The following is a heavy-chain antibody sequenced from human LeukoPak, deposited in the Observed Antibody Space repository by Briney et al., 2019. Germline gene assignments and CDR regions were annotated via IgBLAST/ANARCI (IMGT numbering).Heavy chain of an antibody. D-gene: IGHD3-16*02. CDR3: TTPFFVVPSS. CDR2: IKSKTDGWTT. V-gene: IGHV3-15*01. CDR1: GFTFSNAW. Sequence: GGSLRLSCVASGFTFSNAWMNWVRQAPGKGLEWVGRIKSKTDGWTTDYAAPVKGRFTISRDDSKNTLYLQMNSLKTEDTAVYYCTTPFFVVPSSWGQGTLVTVSS. J-gene: IGHJ5*02.